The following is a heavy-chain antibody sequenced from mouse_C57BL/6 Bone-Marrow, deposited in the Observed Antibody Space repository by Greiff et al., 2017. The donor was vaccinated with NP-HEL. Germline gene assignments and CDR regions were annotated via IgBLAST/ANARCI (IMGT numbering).Heavy chain of an antibody. CDR1: GFNIKDDY. J-gene: IGHJ3*01. Sequence: DVQLQESGAELVRPGASVKLSCTASGFNIKDDYMHWVKQRPEQGLEWIGWIDPENGDTEYASKFQGKATITADTSSNTAYLQLSSLTSEDTAVYYCTDSNAWFAYWGQGTLVTVSA. V-gene: IGHV14-4*01. D-gene: IGHD2-5*01. CDR3: TDSNAWFAY. CDR2: IDPENGDT.